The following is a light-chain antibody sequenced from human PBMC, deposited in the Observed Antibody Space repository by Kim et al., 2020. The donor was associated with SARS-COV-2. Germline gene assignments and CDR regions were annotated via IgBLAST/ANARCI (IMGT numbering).Light chain of an antibody. J-gene: IGKJ5*01. CDR2: KVS. CDR1: QGLVYTDGYTY. Sequence: PASISCRSSQGLVYTDGYTYLNWFHRRPGQSPRRLIYKVSKRDSGVPDKFSGSGSGTDFTLKIERVEAEDVGVYYCMQGTHWPITFGQGTRLEIK. CDR3: MQGTHWPIT. V-gene: IGKV2-30*01.